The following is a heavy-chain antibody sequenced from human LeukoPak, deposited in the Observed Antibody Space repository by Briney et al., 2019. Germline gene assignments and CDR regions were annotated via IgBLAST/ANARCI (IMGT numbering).Heavy chain of an antibody. CDR1: GGSISSGGYY. Sequence: SQTLSLTCTVSGGSISSGGYYWSWIRQHPGKGLEWIGYIYYSGSTYYNPSLKSRVTISVDTSKNQFSLKLSFVTAADTAVYYCAKSGYDYTFDYWGQGTLVTVSS. V-gene: IGHV4-31*03. J-gene: IGHJ4*02. D-gene: IGHD5-12*01. CDR2: IYYSGST. CDR3: AKSGYDYTFDY.